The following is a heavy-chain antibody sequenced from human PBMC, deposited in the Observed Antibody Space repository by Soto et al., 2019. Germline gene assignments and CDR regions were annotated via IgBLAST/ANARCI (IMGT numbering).Heavy chain of an antibody. V-gene: IGHV3-30*04. CDR2: ISYDGRDK. J-gene: IGHJ4*02. Sequence: GGSLRLSCAASGFTFTNYALHWVRQAPGKGLEWMAVISYDGRDKYYTDSVKGRFTISRDNSKNTLYLQMNSLRAEDTAVYYCARVWLTGNSYSPPFDYWGQGTLVTVSS. CDR1: GFTFTNYA. CDR3: ARVWLTGNSYSPPFDY. D-gene: IGHD1-1*01.